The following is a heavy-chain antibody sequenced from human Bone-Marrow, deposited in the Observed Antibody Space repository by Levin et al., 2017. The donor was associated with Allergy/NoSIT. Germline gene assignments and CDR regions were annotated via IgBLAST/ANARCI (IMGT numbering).Heavy chain of an antibody. CDR2: IYYTGRT. V-gene: IGHV4-31*03. CDR1: GGSISSGGYY. CDR3: ARDDYFGSGSYAHY. D-gene: IGHD3-10*01. Sequence: PSETLSLTCSVSGGSISSGGYYWSWIRQHPERGLEWIACIYYTGRTAYNPSLKTRITIALNTSQNQLSLQLSSVTAADTAIYYCARDDYFGSGSYAHYWRLGALVTVTA. J-gene: IGHJ4*02.